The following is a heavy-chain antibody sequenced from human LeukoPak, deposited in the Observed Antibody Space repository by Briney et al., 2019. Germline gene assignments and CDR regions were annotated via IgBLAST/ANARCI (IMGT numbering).Heavy chain of an antibody. CDR1: GFAFSSYA. CDR2: ISYDGSNK. V-gene: IGHV3-30-3*01. Sequence: GGSLRLSCAASGFAFSSYAMHWGRQAPGKGLEWVAVISYDGSNKYYADSVKGRFTISRDNSKNTLYLQMNSLRAEDTAVYYCARSAGYSGYDYGDYWGQGTLVTVSS. CDR3: ARSAGYSGYDYGDY. J-gene: IGHJ4*02. D-gene: IGHD5-12*01.